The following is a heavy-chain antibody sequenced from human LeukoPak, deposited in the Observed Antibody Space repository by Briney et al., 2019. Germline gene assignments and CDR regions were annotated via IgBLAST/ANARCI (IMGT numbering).Heavy chain of an antibody. Sequence: PGGSLRLSCAASGFTFSSYWMHWVRQAPGKGLVWVSRINSDGSTTNYADSVKGRFTISRDNAKNTLYLQMNSLRAEDTAVYYCARDGTAANFDYWGQGTLVTASS. J-gene: IGHJ4*02. CDR3: ARDGTAANFDY. V-gene: IGHV3-74*01. CDR1: GFTFSSYW. CDR2: INSDGSTT. D-gene: IGHD6-13*01.